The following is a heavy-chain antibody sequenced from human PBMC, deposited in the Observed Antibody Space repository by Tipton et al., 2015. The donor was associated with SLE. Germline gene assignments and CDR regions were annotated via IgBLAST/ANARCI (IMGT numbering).Heavy chain of an antibody. D-gene: IGHD2-2*02. CDR2: IRYDGSNK. CDR1: GFTFSSYG. Sequence: SLRLSCAASGFTFSSYGMHWVRQAPGKGLEWVAFIRYDGSNKYYADSVKGRFTISRDNSKNTLYLQMNSLRAEDTAVYYCAKGGDIVVVPAAIAAFDIWGQGTMVTVSS. V-gene: IGHV3-30*02. CDR3: AKGGDIVVVPAAIAAFDI. J-gene: IGHJ3*02.